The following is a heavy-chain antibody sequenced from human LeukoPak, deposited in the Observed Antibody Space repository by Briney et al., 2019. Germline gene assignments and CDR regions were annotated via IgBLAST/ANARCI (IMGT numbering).Heavy chain of an antibody. CDR1: GGSITSYY. Sequence: SDTLSLTCTVPGGSITSYYWSWIRQPPGKGLDWIGYIYYSGTTKYNPSLKSRVNISVHTSKNQFSLKLTSVTAADSAMYYCARLGSSAPLYYFDYWGQGTLVTVSS. CDR3: ARLGSSAPLYYFDY. CDR2: IYYSGTT. D-gene: IGHD6-19*01. V-gene: IGHV4-59*07. J-gene: IGHJ4*02.